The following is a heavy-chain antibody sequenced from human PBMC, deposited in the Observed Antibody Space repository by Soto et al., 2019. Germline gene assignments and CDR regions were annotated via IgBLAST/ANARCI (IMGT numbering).Heavy chain of an antibody. CDR2: IWYDGSKK. V-gene: IGHV3-33*01. J-gene: IGHJ3*02. Sequence: QVQLVESGGGVVQPGRSLRLSCAASGFTFSSYGMHWVRQAPGKGLEWVAVIWYDGSKKYYADSVKGRFTISRDNSTNTLYLQMNSLRAEDTAVYYCARDQYAFDIWGQGTMVTVSS. CDR1: GFTFSSYG. CDR3: ARDQYAFDI.